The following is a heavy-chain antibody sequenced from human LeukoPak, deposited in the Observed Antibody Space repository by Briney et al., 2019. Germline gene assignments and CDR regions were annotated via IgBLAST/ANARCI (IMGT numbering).Heavy chain of an antibody. CDR1: GFTFSSYA. CDR3: ATGVRDYESQH. CDR2: ISASGGST. V-gene: IGHV3-23*01. J-gene: IGHJ1*01. D-gene: IGHD4-17*01. Sequence: GGSLRLSCAASGFTFSSYAMSWVRQAPGKGLEWVSAISASGGSTYYADSVKGRFTISRDNSKNTLYLQMNSLRSEDTAVYYCATGVRDYESQHWGQGTLVTVSS.